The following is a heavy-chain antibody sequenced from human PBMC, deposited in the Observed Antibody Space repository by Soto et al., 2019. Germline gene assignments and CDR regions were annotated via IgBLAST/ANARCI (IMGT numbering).Heavy chain of an antibody. V-gene: IGHV3-23*01. CDR3: AQERSGSFPFYYGMDV. D-gene: IGHD1-26*01. J-gene: IGHJ6*02. Sequence: PGGSLRLSCVASGFTFSDYAMTWVRQAPGKGLEWVATISATGGNIEYTDSLKGRFTISRDNSNATLYLQMNTVRAEDTAVYYCAQERSGSFPFYYGMDVWGQGTTVTVSS. CDR1: GFTFSDYA. CDR2: ISATGGNI.